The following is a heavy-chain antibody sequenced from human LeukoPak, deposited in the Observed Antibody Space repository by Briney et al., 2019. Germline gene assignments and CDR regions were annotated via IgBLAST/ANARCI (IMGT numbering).Heavy chain of an antibody. CDR3: LARVVPAAMLRVWFDP. Sequence: GGSLRLSCAASGSTLGDYGMSWVRQAPGKGLEWVSTISGSGGSTYYADSVKGRFTISRDNSKNMVFLQMSSLRSEDTAVYYCLARVVPAAMLRVWFDPWGQGTLVTVSS. CDR1: GSTLGDYG. V-gene: IGHV3-23*01. CDR2: ISGSGGST. D-gene: IGHD2-2*01. J-gene: IGHJ5*02.